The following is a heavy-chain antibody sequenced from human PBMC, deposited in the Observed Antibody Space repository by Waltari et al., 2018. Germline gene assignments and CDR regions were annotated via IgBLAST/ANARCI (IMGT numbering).Heavy chain of an antibody. CDR1: GGSISSSSYY. J-gene: IGHJ3*02. V-gene: IGHV4-39*07. Sequence: QLQLQESGPGLVKPSETLSLTCTVSGGSISSSSYYWGWIRQPPGKGLEWIGSIYYSGSTYYNPSLKSRVTISVDTSKNQFSLKLSSVTAADTAVYYCARDGITYYYDSSGYYNAFDIWGQGTMVTVSS. CDR2: IYYSGST. CDR3: ARDGITYYYDSSGYYNAFDI. D-gene: IGHD3-22*01.